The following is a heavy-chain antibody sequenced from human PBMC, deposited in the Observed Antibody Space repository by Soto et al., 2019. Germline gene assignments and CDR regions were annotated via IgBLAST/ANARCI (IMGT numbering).Heavy chain of an antibody. D-gene: IGHD6-13*01. J-gene: IGHJ6*02. V-gene: IGHV1-69*13. CDR3: ARGIAAAGTPGDYYYYGMDV. CDR1: GGTFSSYA. Sequence: SVKVSCKASGGTFSSYAISWVRQAPGQGXEWMGGIIPIFGTANYAQKFQGRVTITADESTSTAYMELSSLRSEDTAVYYCARGIAAAGTPGDYYYYGMDVWGQGTTVTVSS. CDR2: IIPIFGTA.